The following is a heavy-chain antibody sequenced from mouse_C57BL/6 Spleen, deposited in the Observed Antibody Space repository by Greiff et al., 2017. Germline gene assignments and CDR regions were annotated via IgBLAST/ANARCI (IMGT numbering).Heavy chain of an antibody. V-gene: IGHV1-52*01. CDR1: GYTFTSYW. CDR2: IDPSDSET. CDR3: AREGWLPLDS. J-gene: IGHJ2*01. D-gene: IGHD2-3*01. Sequence: QVQLQQPGAELVRPGSSVKLSCKASGYTFTSYWMHWVKQRPIQGLEWIGNIDPSDSETHYNQKFKDKATLTVDKSSSTAYMQLSSLTSEDSAVYYCAREGWLPLDSWRQGTTLTVSS.